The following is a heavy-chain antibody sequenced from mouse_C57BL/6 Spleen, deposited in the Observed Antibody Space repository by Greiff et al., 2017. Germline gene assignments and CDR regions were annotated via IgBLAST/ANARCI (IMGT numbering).Heavy chain of an antibody. D-gene: IGHD2-3*01. J-gene: IGHJ2*01. CDR2: IDPETGGT. CDR1: GYTFTDYE. V-gene: IGHV1-15*01. CDR3: TRYDCFFDY. Sequence: VQLQQSGAELVRPGASVTLSCKASGYTFTDYEMHWVKQTPVHGLEWIGAIDPETGGTAYNQKFKGKAILTADKSSSTAYMGLRSLKSEDSAVXYCTRYDCFFDYWGQGTTLTVSS.